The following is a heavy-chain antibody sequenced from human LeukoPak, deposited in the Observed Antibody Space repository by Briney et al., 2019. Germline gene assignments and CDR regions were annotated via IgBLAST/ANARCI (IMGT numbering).Heavy chain of an antibody. V-gene: IGHV4-61*01. CDR2: IYYSGST. D-gene: IGHD4-17*01. J-gene: IGHJ4*02. CDR3: ARATSDYGDYVYYFDY. CDR1: GGSISSSSYY. Sequence: SETLSLTCTVSGGSISSSSYYWSWIRQPPGKGLEWIGYIYYSGSTNYNPSLKSRVTISVDTSKNQFPLKLSSVTAADTAVYYCARATSDYGDYVYYFDYWGQGTLVTVSS.